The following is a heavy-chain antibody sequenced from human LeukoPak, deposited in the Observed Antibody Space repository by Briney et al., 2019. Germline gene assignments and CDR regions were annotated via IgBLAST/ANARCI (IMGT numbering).Heavy chain of an antibody. V-gene: IGHV3-30*18. J-gene: IGHJ4*02. D-gene: IGHD5-18*01. Sequence: GGSLRLSCVASGFTFSSYGMHWVRQAPGKGLEWVAVISYDGSNKYYADSVKGRFTISRDNSKNTLYLQMNSLRAEDTAVYYCAKDTAMVKEEYYFDYWGQGTLVTVSS. CDR1: GFTFSSYG. CDR3: AKDTAMVKEEYYFDY. CDR2: ISYDGSNK.